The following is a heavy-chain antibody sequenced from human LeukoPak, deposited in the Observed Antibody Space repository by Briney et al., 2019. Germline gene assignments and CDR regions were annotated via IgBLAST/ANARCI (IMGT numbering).Heavy chain of an antibody. Sequence: SETLSLTCTVSGGSISSGGYYWSWIRQHPGKGLEWIGYIYYSGSTYYNPSLKSRVTISVDTSKNQFSLKLRSVTAADTAVYYCARAPRITIFGVVIIRFDPWGQGTLVTVSS. CDR3: ARAPRITIFGVVIIRFDP. V-gene: IGHV4-31*03. J-gene: IGHJ5*02. CDR1: GGSISSGGYY. D-gene: IGHD3-3*01. CDR2: IYYSGST.